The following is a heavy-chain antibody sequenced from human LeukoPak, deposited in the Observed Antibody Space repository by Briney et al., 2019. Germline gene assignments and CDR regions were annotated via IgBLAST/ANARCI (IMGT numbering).Heavy chain of an antibody. CDR3: ARGYCGGSTCFARENY. Sequence: ASVKVSCKASGYTFTTYTIHWVRQAPGQGLEWMGWINTNSGNPTYAQGFTGRFVFSLDTSVNTAYLQISSLKTEDTAVYYCARGYCGGSTCFARENYWGQGTLVTVSS. J-gene: IGHJ4*02. CDR1: GYTFTTYT. CDR2: INTNSGNP. D-gene: IGHD2-15*01. V-gene: IGHV7-4-1*02.